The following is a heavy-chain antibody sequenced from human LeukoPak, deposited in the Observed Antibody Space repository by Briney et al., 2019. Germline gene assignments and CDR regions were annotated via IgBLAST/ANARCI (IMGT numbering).Heavy chain of an antibody. D-gene: IGHD1-26*01. J-gene: IGHJ6*02. CDR3: ARVMNPPPRWEPPHPCYYGMDV. Sequence: SVKVSCKASGGTFSSYAISWVRQAPGQGLEWMGGIIPIFGTANYAQKFQGRVTITADESTSTACMELSSLRSEDTAVYYCARVMNPPPRWEPPHPCYYGMDVWGQGTTVTVSS. CDR1: GGTFSSYA. V-gene: IGHV1-69*13. CDR2: IIPIFGTA.